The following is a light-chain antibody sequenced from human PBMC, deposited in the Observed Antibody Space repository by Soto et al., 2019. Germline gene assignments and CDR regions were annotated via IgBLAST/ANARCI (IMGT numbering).Light chain of an antibody. V-gene: IGKV3-20*01. J-gene: IGKJ1*01. Sequence: EIVLTQSPGTLSLSPGERATLSCRASQSVSSNSLAWYQQKPGQGPRLLIYGASGRATGIPDRFSGSGSGTDFTLTISRLEPEDFAVYYCQHYNNWPPTFGQGTKVEIK. CDR3: QHYNNWPPT. CDR1: QSVSSNS. CDR2: GAS.